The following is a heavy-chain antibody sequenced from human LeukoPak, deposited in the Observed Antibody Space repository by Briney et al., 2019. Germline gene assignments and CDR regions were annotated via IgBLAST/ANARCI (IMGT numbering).Heavy chain of an antibody. D-gene: IGHD3-22*01. J-gene: IGHJ4*02. CDR3: ATTKWFIGY. Sequence: AGRSLRLSCAASGFTFSSYAMHWVRQAPGKGLEWVAVISYDGSNKYYADSVKGRFTISRDNSKNTLHLEMNSLRAEDTAVYHCATTKWFIGYWGQGTLVAVSS. V-gene: IGHV3-30-3*01. CDR2: ISYDGSNK. CDR1: GFTFSSYA.